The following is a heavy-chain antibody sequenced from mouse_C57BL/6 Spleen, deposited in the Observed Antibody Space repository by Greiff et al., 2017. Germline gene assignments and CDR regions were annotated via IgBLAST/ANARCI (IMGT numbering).Heavy chain of an antibody. J-gene: IGHJ4*01. CDR2: FYPGSGSI. CDR3: AKHGYGYDGRDYAMGY. V-gene: IGHV1-62-2*01. D-gene: IGHD2-2*01. Sequence: QVQLKHSGAELVKPGASVKLSCTASGFTFTEYTIHWVKQRSGQGLEWIGWFYPGSGSIKYNEKFKDKATLTADKSSSTVYMELSRLTSEVSAVYFCAKHGYGYDGRDYAMGYWGQGTSVTVSS. CDR1: GFTFTEYT.